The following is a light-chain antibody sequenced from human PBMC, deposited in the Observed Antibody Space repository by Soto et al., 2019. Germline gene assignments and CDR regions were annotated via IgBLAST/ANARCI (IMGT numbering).Light chain of an antibody. CDR2: DAS. J-gene: IGKJ5*01. V-gene: IGKV3-15*01. CDR3: QQRSNWPPKIT. CDR1: GSVSRN. Sequence: EVVMTQSPATLSVSPGERATLSCRASGSVSRNLAWYQQKPGQAPRLLIYDASTRATGIPDRFSGGGSGTEFTLTISSLQSEDFAVYYCQQRSNWPPKITFGQGTRLEIK.